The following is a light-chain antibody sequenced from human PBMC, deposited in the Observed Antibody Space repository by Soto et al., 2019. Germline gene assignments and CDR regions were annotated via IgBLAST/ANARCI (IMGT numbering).Light chain of an antibody. J-gene: IGKJ2*01. CDR2: DAS. CDR1: QSVSSY. CDR3: RQYNNWTPST. V-gene: IGKV3D-15*01. Sequence: EIVFTQSPGTLSVSLGGRSTLSCMASQSVSSYLAWYQQKPGQAPRLLIYDASNRATGIPARFSGSGSGTEFTLTISSLHSEDFAAYYCRQYNNWTPSTLGQGPKVDIK.